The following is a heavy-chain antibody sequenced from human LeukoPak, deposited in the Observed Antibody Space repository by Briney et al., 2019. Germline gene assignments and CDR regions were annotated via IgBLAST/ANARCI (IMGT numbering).Heavy chain of an antibody. CDR1: GYTFTTYD. D-gene: IGHD2-2*02. CDR2: MNPNSGNT. CDR3: ARDLGYCDSTSSYSSGLDV. Sequence: ASVKVSCKASGYTFTTYDITWVRQATGQGLEWMGWMNPNSGNTGYAQKFQGRVTMTRNTSSSTAYMELSSLRSEDTAVYYCARDLGYCDSTSSYSSGLDVWGQGTTVTVSS. V-gene: IGHV1-8*01. J-gene: IGHJ6*02.